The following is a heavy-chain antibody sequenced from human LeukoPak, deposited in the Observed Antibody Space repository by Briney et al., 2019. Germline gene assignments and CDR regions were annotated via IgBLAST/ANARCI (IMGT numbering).Heavy chain of an antibody. CDR1: GYTFTNFW. CDR2: IYPGDSET. J-gene: IGHJ5*02. Sequence: PGESLKISCKGSGYTFTNFWIGWVRQMPGKGLEWMGIIYPGDSETRYSPSFQGPVTISADKSIDTAYLQWSSLKASDTAIYYCARRSPTDWFDPWGQGTLVTVSS. V-gene: IGHV5-51*01. CDR3: ARRSPTDWFDP.